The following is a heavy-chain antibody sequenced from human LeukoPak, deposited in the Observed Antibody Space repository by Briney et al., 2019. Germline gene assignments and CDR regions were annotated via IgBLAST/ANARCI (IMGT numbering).Heavy chain of an antibody. CDR3: ARDLLFSSGWSHYYHYMDV. CDR2: IYSSGST. CDR1: GGSISGYY. V-gene: IGHV4-4*07. D-gene: IGHD6-19*01. J-gene: IGHJ6*03. Sequence: SETLSLTCTVSGGSISGYYWSWMWQPAGKGLEWIGRIYSSGSTIYNPSLKSRVTISVDKSKNQFSLNLTSVTAADTAVYYCARDLLFSSGWSHYYHYMDVWGKGTTATVSS.